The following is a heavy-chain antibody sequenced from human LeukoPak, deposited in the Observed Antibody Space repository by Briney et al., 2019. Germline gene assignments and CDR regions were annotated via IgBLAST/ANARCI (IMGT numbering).Heavy chain of an antibody. CDR2: ISGSDGST. J-gene: IGHJ4*02. V-gene: IGHV3-23*01. CDR3: AKDPGSLYYYSSGSYFDY. CDR1: GFTFSNFW. D-gene: IGHD3-10*01. Sequence: GGSLRLSCAASGFTFSNFWMHWVRQAPGKGLEWVSAISGSDGSTYYADSVKGRFTISRDNSKNTLSLQMNSLRAEDTAVYYCAKDPGSLYYYSSGSYFDYWGQGTLVTVSS.